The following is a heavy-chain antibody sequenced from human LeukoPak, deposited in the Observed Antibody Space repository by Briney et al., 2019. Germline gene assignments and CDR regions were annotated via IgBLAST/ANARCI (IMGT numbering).Heavy chain of an antibody. CDR2: IFHSGST. Sequence: SETLSLTCTVSGGSISSYYWSWIRQPPGKGLEWIGEIFHSGSTNYNPSLKSRVTISVDKSKNQFSLKVTSVTAADTAVYYCARDSPSWSGYPRYGMDVWGQGTTVSVSS. CDR1: GGSISSYY. D-gene: IGHD3-3*01. CDR3: ARDSPSWSGYPRYGMDV. V-gene: IGHV4-59*12. J-gene: IGHJ6*02.